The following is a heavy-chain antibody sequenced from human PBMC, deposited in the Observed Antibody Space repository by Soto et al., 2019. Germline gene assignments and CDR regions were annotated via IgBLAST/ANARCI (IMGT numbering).Heavy chain of an antibody. CDR2: INHSGST. CDR3: ARGKEYSYGYRSYYYYGMDV. J-gene: IGHJ6*02. D-gene: IGHD5-18*01. Sequence: SETLSLTCAVYGGSFSGYYWSWIRQPPGKGLEWIGEINHSGSTNYNPSLKSRVTISVDTSKNQFSLKLSSVTAADTAVYYCARGKEYSYGYRSYYYYGMDVWGQGTTVTVSS. V-gene: IGHV4-34*01. CDR1: GGSFSGYY.